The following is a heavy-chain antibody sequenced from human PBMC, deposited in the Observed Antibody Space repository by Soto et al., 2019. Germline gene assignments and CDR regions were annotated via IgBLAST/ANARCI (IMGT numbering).Heavy chain of an antibody. V-gene: IGHV1-46*01. CDR2: IAPSVGST. Sequence: QVQLVQSGAEVKKPGASVKVSCKASGYIFTSHYMHWMRQAPGQGLEWMGFIAPSVGSTTYAQKFQGRVTMTRETSSSSVYMELSSLRSEDTAMYYCASEKGGFDIWGQGTVVTVSS. CDR3: ASEKGGFDI. CDR1: GYIFTSHY. J-gene: IGHJ3*02. D-gene: IGHD2-15*01.